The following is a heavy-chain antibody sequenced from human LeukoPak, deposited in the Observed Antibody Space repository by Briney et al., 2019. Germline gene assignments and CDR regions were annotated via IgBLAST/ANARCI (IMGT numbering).Heavy chain of an antibody. D-gene: IGHD3-22*01. J-gene: IGHJ4*02. Sequence: TGGSLRLSCAASGFTFSTYAMSWVRQAPGQGLEWVSAISGRGSRTYYADSVKGRFTISRDNSKNTLYLQMNSLRAEDTAVYYCAKELDSSGYFDYWGREPWSPSPQ. V-gene: IGHV3-23*01. CDR3: AKELDSSGYFDY. CDR1: GFTFSTYA. CDR2: ISGRGSRT.